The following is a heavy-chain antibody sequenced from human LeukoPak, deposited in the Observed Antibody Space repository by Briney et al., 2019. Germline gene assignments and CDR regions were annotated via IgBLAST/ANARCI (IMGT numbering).Heavy chain of an antibody. D-gene: IGHD1-14*01. Sequence: GGSLRLSCAASGFTFSNYEMIWVRQAPGKGLEWVSYISSSGSTIYSADSVKGRFTISRDNANNSLYLQMNSLRAEDTAVYYCASRYEGASYYYYGMDVWGQGTTVTVSS. CDR3: ASRYEGASYYYYGMDV. V-gene: IGHV3-48*03. J-gene: IGHJ6*02. CDR2: ISSSGSTI. CDR1: GFTFSNYE.